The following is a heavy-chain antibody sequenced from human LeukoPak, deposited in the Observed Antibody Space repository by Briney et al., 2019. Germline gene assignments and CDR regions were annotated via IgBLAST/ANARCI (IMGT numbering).Heavy chain of an antibody. D-gene: IGHD6-19*01. CDR3: ARDGAVAGYFDY. CDR2: ISSSGTYI. CDR1: GFTFSSYS. J-gene: IGHJ4*02. Sequence: GGSLRLSCAASGFTFSSYSMNWVRQAPGKGLEWVSSISSSGTYIHYADSVKGRFTISRDNAKNSLYLQMNSLRAEDTTVYYCARDGAVAGYFDYWGQGTLVTVSS. V-gene: IGHV3-21*01.